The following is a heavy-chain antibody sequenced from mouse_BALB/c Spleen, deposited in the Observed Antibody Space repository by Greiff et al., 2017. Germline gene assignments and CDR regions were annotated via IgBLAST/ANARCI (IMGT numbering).Heavy chain of an antibody. CDR2: ILPGSGST. V-gene: IGHV1-9*01. D-gene: IGHD1-1*02. CDR1: GYTFSSSW. J-gene: IGHJ3*01. Sequence: QVQLQQSGAELMKPGASVKISCKATGYTFSSSWIEWVKLRPGHGLEWIGEILPGSGSTNYNEKFKGKATFTADTSSNTAYMQLSSLTSEDSAVYYCARGVGAAYWGQGTLVTVSA. CDR3: ARGVGAAY.